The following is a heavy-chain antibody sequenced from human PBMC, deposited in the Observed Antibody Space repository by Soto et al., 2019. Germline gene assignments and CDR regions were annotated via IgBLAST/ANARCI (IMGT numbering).Heavy chain of an antibody. V-gene: IGHV1-2*02. CDR2: INPNSGDT. CDR1: GYTFNAYY. J-gene: IGHJ5*02. D-gene: IGHD1-26*01. CDR3: ARGPYRNWFAP. Sequence: ASVKVSCKASGYTFNAYYIHWVRQAPGQGLEWMGWINPNSGDTTSARKFQGRVTMTRDTSITTVYMVLSRLRTDDTAVYYCARGPYRNWFAPWGQGSLVTVSS.